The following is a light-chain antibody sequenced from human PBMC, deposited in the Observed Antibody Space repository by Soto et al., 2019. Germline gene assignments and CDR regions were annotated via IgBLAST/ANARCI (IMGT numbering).Light chain of an antibody. CDR2: ASS. CDR3: SSYTSGSTLYV. V-gene: IGLV2-14*01. J-gene: IGLJ1*01. CDR1: SSDVGSYNY. Sequence: QSVLTQPASVSGSPGQSTTISCTGTSSDVGSYNYVSWYQHHPGKAPRLMIYASSNRPSGVSHRFSGSRSGNTASLTISGLQAEDEADYYCSSYTSGSTLYVFGTGTKGTVL.